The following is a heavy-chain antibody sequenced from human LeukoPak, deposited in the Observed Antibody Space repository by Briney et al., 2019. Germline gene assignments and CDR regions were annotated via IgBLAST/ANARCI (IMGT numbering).Heavy chain of an antibody. D-gene: IGHD2-15*01. Sequence: GGSLRLSCAASGFTFSTYWMHWVRQVPGKGLVWVSRINNDGSGTFYADSLKGRFTISRDNAKNSLYLQMNSLRAEDTALYNCARDIVVVVAATRVYWFDPWGQGTLVTVSS. V-gene: IGHV3-74*01. CDR1: GFTFSTYW. CDR3: ARDIVVVVAATRVYWFDP. CDR2: INNDGSGT. J-gene: IGHJ5*02.